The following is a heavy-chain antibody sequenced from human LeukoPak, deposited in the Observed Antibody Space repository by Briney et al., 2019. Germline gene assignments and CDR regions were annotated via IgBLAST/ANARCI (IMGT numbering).Heavy chain of an antibody. Sequence: SETLSLTCTVSGGSISISSYYWGWIRQPPGKGLEWIGSIYYSGSTYYNPSLKSRVTISVDTSKNQFSLKLSSVTAADTAVYYCARSGEADCSSTSCYLYAFDIWGQGTMVTVSS. CDR3: ARSGEADCSSTSCYLYAFDI. CDR2: IYYSGST. V-gene: IGHV4-39*01. D-gene: IGHD2-2*01. CDR1: GGSISISSYY. J-gene: IGHJ3*02.